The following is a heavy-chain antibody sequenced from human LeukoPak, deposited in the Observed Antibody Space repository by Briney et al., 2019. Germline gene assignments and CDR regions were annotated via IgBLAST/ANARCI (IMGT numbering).Heavy chain of an antibody. V-gene: IGHV4-59*01. D-gene: IGHD5-24*01. CDR2: IYYSGST. J-gene: IGHJ3*02. CDR1: GGSISSYY. CDR3: ARVEMATTLDAFDI. Sequence: SETLSLTCTVSGGSISSYYRSWIRQPPGKGLEWIGYIYYSGSTNYNPSLKSRVTISVDTSKNQFSLKLSSVTAADTAVYYCARVEMATTLDAFDIWGQGTMVTVSS.